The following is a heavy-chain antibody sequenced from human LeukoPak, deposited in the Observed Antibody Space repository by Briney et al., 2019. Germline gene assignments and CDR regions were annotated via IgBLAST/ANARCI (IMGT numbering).Heavy chain of an antibody. V-gene: IGHV4-4*07. CDR1: DGSIRRYY. CDR3: ARDRYWYFDL. J-gene: IGHJ2*01. Sequence: PSETLSLTCTVSDGSIRRYYWSWIRQPAGRGLEWVGRIERSGIINYNAFVESRVIVSKDTSKNQFSLKLSSVTAADTAVYYCARDRYWYFDLWGRGTLVTVSS. CDR2: IERSGII.